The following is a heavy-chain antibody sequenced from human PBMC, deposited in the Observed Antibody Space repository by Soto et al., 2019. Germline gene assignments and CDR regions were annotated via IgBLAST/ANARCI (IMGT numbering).Heavy chain of an antibody. CDR3: ARPREAGKNYYGVDG. V-gene: IGHV5-51*01. J-gene: IGHJ6*02. Sequence: GESLKISCKGSGYSFTSYWIGWVRQMPGKGLEWMGIIYPGDSDTRYSPSFQGQVTISADKSISTAYLQWSSLKASDTAMYYCARPREAGKNYYGVDGWGQGNTVTVSS. CDR2: IYPGDSDT. CDR1: GYSFTSYW. D-gene: IGHD6-19*01.